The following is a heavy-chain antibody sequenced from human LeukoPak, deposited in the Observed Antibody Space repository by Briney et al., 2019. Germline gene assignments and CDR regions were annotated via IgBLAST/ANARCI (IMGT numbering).Heavy chain of an antibody. D-gene: IGHD3-22*01. Sequence: SETLSLTCTVSGGSISSSSYYWGWIRQPPGKGLEWIGSIYYSGSTYYNPSLKSRVTISVDTSKNQFSLKLSSVTAADTAVYYCARLTYYYDSSGSYYFDYWGQGTLVTVSS. CDR1: GGSISSSSYY. J-gene: IGHJ4*02. CDR2: IYYSGST. V-gene: IGHV4-39*07. CDR3: ARLTYYYDSSGSYYFDY.